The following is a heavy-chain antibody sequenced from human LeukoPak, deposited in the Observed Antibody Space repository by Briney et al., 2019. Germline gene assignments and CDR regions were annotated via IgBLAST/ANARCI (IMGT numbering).Heavy chain of an antibody. V-gene: IGHV3-15*07. CDR3: TADHPFFPNYDY. CDR2: IKSKTDGGAT. J-gene: IGHJ4*02. D-gene: IGHD5-24*01. CDR1: GFTFNNAW. Sequence: GGSLRLSCAASGFTFNNAWMNWVRQAPGKGLEWVGRIKSKTDGGATDYAAPVKGRFTISRDDSKNTLYLQMNSLKIEDTAVYYCTADHPFFPNYDYWGQETLVTVSS.